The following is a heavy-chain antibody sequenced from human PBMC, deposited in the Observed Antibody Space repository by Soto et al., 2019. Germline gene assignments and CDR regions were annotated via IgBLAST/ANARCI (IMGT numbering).Heavy chain of an antibody. CDR1: GFSLSTSGVG. V-gene: IGHV2-5*02. CDR2: IYWDDDK. CDR3: AHIVLDSSGYDFDAFDI. J-gene: IGHJ3*02. Sequence: QITLKESGPTLVKPTQTLTLTCTFSGFSLSTSGVGVGWIRQPPGKALEWLALIYWDDDKRYSPSLKSRLTSTKDTSKNQVVLTMTNMDPVDTATYYCAHIVLDSSGYDFDAFDIWGQGTMVTVSS. D-gene: IGHD5-12*01.